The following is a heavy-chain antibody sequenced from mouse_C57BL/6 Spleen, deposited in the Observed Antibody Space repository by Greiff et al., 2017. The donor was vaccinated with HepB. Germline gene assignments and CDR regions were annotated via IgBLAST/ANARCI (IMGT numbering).Heavy chain of an antibody. CDR3: ARGHYYGSRGAMDY. Sequence: VQLKESGGGLVKPGGSLKLSCAASGFTFSDYGMHWVRQAPEKGLEWVAYISSGSSTIYYADTVKGRFTISRDNAKNTLFLQMTSLRSEDTAMYYCARGHYYGSRGAMDYWGQGTSVTVSS. CDR1: GFTFSDYG. D-gene: IGHD1-1*01. J-gene: IGHJ4*01. V-gene: IGHV5-17*01. CDR2: ISSGSSTI.